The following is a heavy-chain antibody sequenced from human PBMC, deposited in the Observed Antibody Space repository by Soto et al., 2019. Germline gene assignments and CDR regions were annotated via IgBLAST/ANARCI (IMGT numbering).Heavy chain of an antibody. CDR2: IIPIFGTA. Sequence: VASVKVSCKASGGTFSSYAISWVRQAPGQGLEWMGGIIPIFGTANYAQKFQGRVTITADKSTSTAYMELSSLRSEDTAVYYCASSAYCGGDCYSSLYYYYYGMDVWGQGTTVTVSS. CDR3: ASSAYCGGDCYSSLYYYYYGMDV. D-gene: IGHD2-21*02. CDR1: GGTFSSYA. V-gene: IGHV1-69*06. J-gene: IGHJ6*02.